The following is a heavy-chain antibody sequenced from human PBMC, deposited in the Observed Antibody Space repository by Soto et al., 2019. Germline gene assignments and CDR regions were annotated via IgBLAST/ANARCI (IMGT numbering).Heavy chain of an antibody. D-gene: IGHD2-2*01. V-gene: IGHV3-23*01. Sequence: GGSLRLSWAASGFTFSSYAMSWVRQAPGKGLEWVSAISGSGGSTYYADSVKGRFTISRDNSKNTLYLQMNSLRAEDTAVYYYGNLRRKYHLLLPLYYFDYWGKGPLVTVSS. CDR2: ISGSGGST. CDR3: GNLRRKYHLLLPLYYFDY. CDR1: GFTFSSYA. J-gene: IGHJ4*02.